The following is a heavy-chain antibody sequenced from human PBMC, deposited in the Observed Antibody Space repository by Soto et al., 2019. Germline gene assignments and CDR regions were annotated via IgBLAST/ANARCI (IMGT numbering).Heavy chain of an antibody. CDR1: GYTFTGYY. D-gene: IGHD6-13*01. CDR3: ASDSSRWYSGWFDH. J-gene: IGHJ5*02. CDR2: INPNSGGT. V-gene: IGHV1-2*02. Sequence: ASVKVSCKASGYTFTGYYMHWVRQAPGQGLEWMGWINPNSGGTNYAQKFQGRVTMTRDTSISTAYMELSRLRSDDTAVYYCASDSSRWYSGWFDHWGQGTLVTVSS.